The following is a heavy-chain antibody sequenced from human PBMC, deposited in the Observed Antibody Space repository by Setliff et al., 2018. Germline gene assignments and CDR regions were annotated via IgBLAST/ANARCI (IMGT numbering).Heavy chain of an antibody. CDR1: GFDFQTNW. J-gene: IGHJ4*02. CDR2: SNTEGTRT. CDR3: AKRGPYCSGGTCHYYFDY. D-gene: IGHD2-15*01. V-gene: IGHV3-74*01. Sequence: GGSLSLSCAASGFDFQTNWMDWARQVPGKGLMWVSRSNTEGTRTDYADSVRGRFTVSRDNAKNTLYLEMNSLRAEDTAVYYCAKRGPYCSGGTCHYYFDYWGQVTLVTVSS.